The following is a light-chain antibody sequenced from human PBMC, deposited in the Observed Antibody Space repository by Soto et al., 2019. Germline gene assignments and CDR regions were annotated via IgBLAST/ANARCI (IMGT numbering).Light chain of an antibody. CDR3: SSYAGSNIL. Sequence: QSVLTQPPSASGSPGQSVTISCTGTSSDVGGYNYVSWYQQHPGKAPKLMIYEVNKRPSGVPDRFSASKSGNTASLTVSGLHAEDGADYYCSSYAGSNILFGTGTKVTVL. J-gene: IGLJ1*01. V-gene: IGLV2-8*01. CDR2: EVN. CDR1: SSDVGGYNY.